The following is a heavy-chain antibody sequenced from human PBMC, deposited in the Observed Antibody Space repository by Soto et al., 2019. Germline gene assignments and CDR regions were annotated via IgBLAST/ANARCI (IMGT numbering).Heavy chain of an antibody. CDR3: ALRKTGSYFDY. V-gene: IGHV3-23*01. CDR1: GFTFGNYA. J-gene: IGHJ4*02. CDR2: IGASGAGT. Sequence: EVQLLESGGGLVQPGGSLRLSCAGSGFTFGNYAMSWVRQAPGTGLEWVSGIGASGAGTYYADSVMGRFTISRDNSKNTLHLQMNSLRAEDTTVYYCALRKTGSYFDYWGQGTLVTVSS. D-gene: IGHD1-26*01.